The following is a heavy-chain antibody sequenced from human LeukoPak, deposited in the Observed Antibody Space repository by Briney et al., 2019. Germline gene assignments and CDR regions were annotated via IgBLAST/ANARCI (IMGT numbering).Heavy chain of an antibody. V-gene: IGHV4-30-2*01. D-gene: IGHD3-22*01. Sequence: PSETLSLTCAVSGGSISSGGYSWSWIRQPPGTGLEWIGYIYHSGSTYYNPSLKSRVTISVDRSKNQFSLKLSSVTAVDTAVYYCARARNYYDSSGYYYADAFDIWGQGTMVTVSS. CDR3: ARARNYYDSSGYYYADAFDI. J-gene: IGHJ3*02. CDR1: GGSISSGGYS. CDR2: IYHSGST.